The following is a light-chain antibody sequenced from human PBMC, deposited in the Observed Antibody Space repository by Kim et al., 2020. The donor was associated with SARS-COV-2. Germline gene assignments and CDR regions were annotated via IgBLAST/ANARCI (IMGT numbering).Light chain of an antibody. V-gene: IGKV3-15*01. J-gene: IGKJ5*01. CDR3: QQYAYWGA. CDR2: GAS. CDR1: KSISSN. Sequence: ALTPEERAPLHCRASKSISSNLAWYQQKPGQAPRVLIYGASARATGIPARFSGSGSGTEFTLSMSNLQSEDFAVYYCQQYAYWGAFGQGTRLEIK.